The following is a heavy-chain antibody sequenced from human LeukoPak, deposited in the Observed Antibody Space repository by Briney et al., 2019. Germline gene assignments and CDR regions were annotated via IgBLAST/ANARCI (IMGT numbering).Heavy chain of an antibody. CDR3: ARGGSRYLAH. D-gene: IGHD3-16*02. J-gene: IGHJ5*02. CDR1: GFTFSSTW. V-gene: IGHV3-7*04. CDR2: IKEDGSEK. Sequence: GGSLRLSCVGSGFTFSSTWMSWVRQAPGKGLEWVARIKEDGSEKYYVDSVKGRFTISRDNAKNSLYLETNSLRPEDTAVYYCARGGSRYLAHWGQGTLVTVSS.